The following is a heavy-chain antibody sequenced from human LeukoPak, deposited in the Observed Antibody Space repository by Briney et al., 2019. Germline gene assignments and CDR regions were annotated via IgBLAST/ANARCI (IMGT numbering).Heavy chain of an antibody. D-gene: IGHD3-3*01. CDR1: EFTFSSYD. CDR2: ISGSGKYI. Sequence: GGSLRLSCAASEFTFSSYDMNWVRQAPGKGLEWVSCISGSGKYIYYADSVKGRFTISRDNAKNSLYLQMNSLRAEDTAVYYCAREPFWSGYYSNLHFDYWGQGTLVTVSS. V-gene: IGHV3-21*01. CDR3: AREPFWSGYYSNLHFDY. J-gene: IGHJ4*02.